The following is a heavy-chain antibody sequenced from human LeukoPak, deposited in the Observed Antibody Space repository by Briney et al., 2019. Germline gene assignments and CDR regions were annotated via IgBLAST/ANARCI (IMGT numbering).Heavy chain of an antibody. CDR3: ARDRTYYFDY. J-gene: IGHJ4*02. CDR2: INQDGSQK. V-gene: IGHV3-7*01. CDR1: GFTFGSCW. D-gene: IGHD1-1*01. Sequence: GGSLRLSCAASGFTFGSCWMNWVRQTPGKGLEWVANINQDGSQKFYVDSVKGRFTISRDNANNSLYLQMNSLRAEDTAVYYCARDRTYYFDYWGQGTLVTVSS.